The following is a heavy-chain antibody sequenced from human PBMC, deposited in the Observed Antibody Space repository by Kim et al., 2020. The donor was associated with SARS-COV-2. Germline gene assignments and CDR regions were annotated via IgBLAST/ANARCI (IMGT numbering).Heavy chain of an antibody. Sequence: ASVKVSCKASGYTFTNYAIHWVRQAPGQRPEWMGWITVDKGGTKYEQKFQGRVTIIRDTSASTAYLELSSLRSEDTAVYYCARGLYGGNYFDYWGQDTLVTVSS. J-gene: IGHJ4*02. D-gene: IGHD4-17*01. CDR3: ARGLYGGNYFDY. CDR1: GYTFTNYA. V-gene: IGHV1-3*01. CDR2: ITVDKGGT.